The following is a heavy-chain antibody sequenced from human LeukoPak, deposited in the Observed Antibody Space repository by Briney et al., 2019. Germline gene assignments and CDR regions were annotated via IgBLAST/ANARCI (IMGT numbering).Heavy chain of an antibody. CDR2: INHSGST. Sequence: LSXTXAVYGGSXSGYYWSWIRQPPGKGLEWIGEINHSGSTNYNPSLKSRVTISVDTSKNQFSLKLGSVTAADTAVYYCARGLRRRQWLRDLDYWGQGTLVTVSS. J-gene: IGHJ4*02. CDR3: ARGLRRRQWLRDLDY. CDR1: GGSXSGYY. V-gene: IGHV4-34*01. D-gene: IGHD6-19*01.